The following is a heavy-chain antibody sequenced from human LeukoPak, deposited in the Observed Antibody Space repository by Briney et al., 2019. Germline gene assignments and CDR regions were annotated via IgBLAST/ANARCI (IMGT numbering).Heavy chain of an antibody. CDR2: IYYSGST. V-gene: IGHV4-59*01. CDR1: GGSISSYY. D-gene: IGHD4-11*01. Sequence: KPSETLSLTCTVSGGSISSYYWSWIRQPPGKGLEWIGYIYYSGSTNYNPSLKSRVTISVDTSKNQFSLKLSSVTAADTAVYYCARDYSNYGPYFDYWGQGTLVTVSS. CDR3: ARDYSNYGPYFDY. J-gene: IGHJ4*02.